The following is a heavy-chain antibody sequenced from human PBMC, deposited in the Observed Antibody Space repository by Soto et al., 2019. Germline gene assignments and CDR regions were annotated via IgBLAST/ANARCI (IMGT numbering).Heavy chain of an antibody. Sequence: QVQLVQSGAEVKKPGSSVKVSCKASGGTFSSYAISWVRQAPGQGLEWMGGIIPIFGTANYAQKFQGRATITADESTSTDYMELSSLRSEATALYYCAVTTVTAAYYFDYWGQGTLVTVSS. D-gene: IGHD4-17*01. J-gene: IGHJ4*02. CDR3: AVTTVTAAYYFDY. V-gene: IGHV1-69*12. CDR1: GGTFSSYA. CDR2: IIPIFGTA.